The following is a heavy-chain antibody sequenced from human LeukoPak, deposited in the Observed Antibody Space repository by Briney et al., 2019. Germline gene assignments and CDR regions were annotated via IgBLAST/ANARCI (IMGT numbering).Heavy chain of an antibody. D-gene: IGHD3-22*01. CDR2: MSSDGGST. V-gene: IGHV3-64*01. Sequence: PGGSLRLSCAASGFTFSSYAMHWVRQSPGKELEYVSAMSSDGGSTYCANSVKGRFTISRDNSKNTLYLQMGSLRAEDMAVYHCARVAHYYDSSGPFYYWGQGTLVAVSS. CDR1: GFTFSSYA. J-gene: IGHJ4*02. CDR3: ARVAHYYDSSGPFYY.